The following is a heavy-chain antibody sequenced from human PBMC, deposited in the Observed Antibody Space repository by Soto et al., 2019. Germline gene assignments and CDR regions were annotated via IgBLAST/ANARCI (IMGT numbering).Heavy chain of an antibody. CDR2: IYWEDDK. J-gene: IGHJ4*02. CDR3: AHRVLRTVFGLVTTTAIYFDF. V-gene: IGHV2-5*02. Sequence: QITLNESGPTQVKPRQTLTLTCTFSGFSLTTSGVGVGWIRQSPGKAPEWLALIYWEDDKRYSPSLKSRLTITTDTSKNQVVLTMADLDPADTATYYCAHRVLRTVFGLVTTTAIYFDFWGQGTPVAVSS. CDR1: GFSLTTSGVG. D-gene: IGHD3-3*01.